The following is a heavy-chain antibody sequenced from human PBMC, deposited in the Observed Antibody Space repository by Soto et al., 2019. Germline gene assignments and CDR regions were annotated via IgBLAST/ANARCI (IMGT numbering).Heavy chain of an antibody. CDR2: TTTYNGST. D-gene: IGHD2-21*02. J-gene: IGHJ6*02. Sequence: VSVEVSCKASRGTLESCTISWARQSPGQGHEWIGSTTTYNGSTNYAQTFQRRATMTTDTSTSTVYMELRSLRSDDTPVYYCAREGVTPYNYYGMAVWRQGTPVTVSS. CDR1: RGTLESCT. V-gene: IGHV1-18*01. CDR3: AREGVTPYNYYGMAV.